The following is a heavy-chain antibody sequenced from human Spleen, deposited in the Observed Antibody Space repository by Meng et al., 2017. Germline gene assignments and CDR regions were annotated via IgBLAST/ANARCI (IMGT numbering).Heavy chain of an antibody. D-gene: IGHD5-12*01. V-gene: IGHV3-23*01. Sequence: ETLSLTCAASGFTFSSYAMSWVRQAPGKGLEWVSAISGSGGSTYYADSGKGRVTVSRDNSKNTLHLQMNSLRAEDTAVYYCARARGSGYDSDAFDIWGQGTMVTVSS. CDR1: GFTFSSYA. J-gene: IGHJ3*02. CDR2: ISGSGGST. CDR3: ARARGSGYDSDAFDI.